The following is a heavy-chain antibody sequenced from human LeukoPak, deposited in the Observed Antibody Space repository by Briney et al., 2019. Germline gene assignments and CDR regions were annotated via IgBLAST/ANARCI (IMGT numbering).Heavy chain of an antibody. CDR2: ITGSGANT. Sequence: PGGSLRLSCATSGFTLNTFAMSWVRQAPGKGLEWVATITGSGANTYYADSVKGRFDVSRDNSMDTLYLQMNRLKAEDTALFYCAITIPFGYWGQGTLVTVSS. D-gene: IGHD3-9*01. CDR1: GFTLNTFA. V-gene: IGHV3-23*01. J-gene: IGHJ4*02. CDR3: AITIPFGY.